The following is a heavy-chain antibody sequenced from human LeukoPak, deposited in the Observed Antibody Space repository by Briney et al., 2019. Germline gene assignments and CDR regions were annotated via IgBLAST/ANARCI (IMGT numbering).Heavy chain of an antibody. D-gene: IGHD3-22*01. J-gene: IGHJ4*02. CDR3: ARDYRYYDSSGPSGY. V-gene: IGHV3-33*01. CDR1: GFTFSSYG. CDR2: IWYDGSNK. Sequence: PGGSLRLSCAASGFTFSSYGMHWVRQAPGKGLEWVAVIWYDGSNKYYADSVKGRFTISRDNSKNTLYLQMNSLRAEDTAVYYCARDYRYYDSSGPSGYWGQGTLVTVSS.